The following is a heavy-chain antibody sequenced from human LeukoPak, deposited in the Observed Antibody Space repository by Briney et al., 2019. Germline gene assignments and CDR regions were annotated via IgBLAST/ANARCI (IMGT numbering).Heavy chain of an antibody. V-gene: IGHV4-34*01. D-gene: IGHD6-19*01. Sequence: SETLSLTCAVYGGSFSGYYWSWIRQPPGKGLEWIGEINHSGSTNYNPSLKSRVTISVDTSKNQFSLKLSSVTAADTAVYYCARGAVAGHFDYWGQGTLVTVSS. CDR2: INHSGST. J-gene: IGHJ4*02. CDR1: GGSFSGYY. CDR3: ARGAVAGHFDY.